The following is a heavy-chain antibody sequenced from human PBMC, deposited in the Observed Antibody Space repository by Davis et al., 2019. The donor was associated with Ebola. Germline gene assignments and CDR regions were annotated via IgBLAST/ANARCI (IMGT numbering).Heavy chain of an antibody. Sequence: GESLKISCVASGFVFRNYVMSWVRQAPGKGLEWVSYISGDSLYTNYADSVRGRFTISRDDAKNSLYLQMNGLRDEDTAVYYCARSLGDIVLVPAALVPDYWGQGTLVTVSS. CDR3: ARSLGDIVLVPAALVPDY. V-gene: IGHV3-11*06. D-gene: IGHD2-2*01. J-gene: IGHJ4*02. CDR1: GFVFRNYV. CDR2: ISGDSLYT.